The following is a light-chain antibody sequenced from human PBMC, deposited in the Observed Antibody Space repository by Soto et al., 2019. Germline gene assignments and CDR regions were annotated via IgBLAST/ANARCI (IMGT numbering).Light chain of an antibody. CDR3: QQYGRSPRT. Sequence: EIVLTQSPGTLPLSPGERATLACRASQSVSNNYLAWYQQKPGQAPRLLIYGASSRATGIPDRFSGSGSGTDFTLTISRLEPKDFAVYYCQQYGRSPRTFGQGTKWIS. J-gene: IGKJ1*01. CDR2: GAS. CDR1: QSVSNNY. V-gene: IGKV3-20*01.